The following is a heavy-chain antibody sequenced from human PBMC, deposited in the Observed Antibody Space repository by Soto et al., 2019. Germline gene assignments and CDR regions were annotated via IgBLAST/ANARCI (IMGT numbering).Heavy chain of an antibody. D-gene: IGHD4-4*01. CDR2: IYWNDDK. Sequence: QITLKESGPTLVKPTQTLTLTCTFSGFSLTTSGVGVGWIRQPPGKALEWLALIYWNDDKRYSPSLRTRLAIANDTSKNQVVLTMTNMTPVDTDTYFCARRPPYSNYVDYWVQGALGTVSS. J-gene: IGHJ4*02. CDR3: ARRPPYSNYVDY. CDR1: GFSLTTSGVG. V-gene: IGHV2-5*01.